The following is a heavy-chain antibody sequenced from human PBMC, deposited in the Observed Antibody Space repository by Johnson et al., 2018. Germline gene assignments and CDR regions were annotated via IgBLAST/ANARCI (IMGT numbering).Heavy chain of an antibody. CDR2: KNIGGPQE. V-gene: IGHV3-7*01. CDR1: GFIFDDYW. Sequence: EVQLVESGGGLVQRGGSLRLSCAASGFIFDDYWMTWIRKTQGKGLEWLVNKNIGGPQEDYADSVKGRFTTPKDNTKSSVYLQRNSLRDDDTGIYYCVRSPTGYRLADVWGPGTMVTVSS. J-gene: IGHJ3*01. CDR3: VRSPTGYRLADV. D-gene: IGHD5-18*01.